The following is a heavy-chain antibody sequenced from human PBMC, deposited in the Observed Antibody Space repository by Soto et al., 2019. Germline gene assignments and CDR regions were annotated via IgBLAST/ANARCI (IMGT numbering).Heavy chain of an antibody. CDR3: ARVNSAETWIQLWSPNTDALDI. CDR1: GYTFTSYD. CDR2: MNPNSGNT. V-gene: IGHV1-8*01. D-gene: IGHD5-18*01. J-gene: IGHJ3*02. Sequence: ASVKVSCKASGYTFTSYDINWVRQATGQGLEWMGWMNPNSGNTGYAQKFQGRVTMTRNTSISTAYMELSSLRSEDTAVYYCARVNSAETWIQLWSPNTDALDIWGQGTMVTVSS.